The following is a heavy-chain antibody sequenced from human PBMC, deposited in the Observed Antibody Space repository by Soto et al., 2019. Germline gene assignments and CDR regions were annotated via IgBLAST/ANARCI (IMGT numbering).Heavy chain of an antibody. CDR2: ISSSSSYI. J-gene: IGHJ3*02. CDR1: GFTFSSYS. Sequence: EVQLVESGGGLVKPGGSLRLSCAASGFTFSSYSMNWVRQAPGKGLEWVSSISSSSSYIYYADSVKGRFTISRDNAKNSLYLQMSSLRAEDTAVYYCARDRAELSGYGYDAFDIWGQGTMVTVSS. CDR3: ARDRAELSGYGYDAFDI. D-gene: IGHD5-12*01. V-gene: IGHV3-21*01.